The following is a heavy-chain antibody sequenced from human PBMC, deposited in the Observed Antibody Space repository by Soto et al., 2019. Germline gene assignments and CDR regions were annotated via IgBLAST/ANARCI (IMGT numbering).Heavy chain of an antibody. CDR3: ARDLLRQLWLSGPDY. CDR1: GDSVSSNSAA. V-gene: IGHV6-1*01. D-gene: IGHD6-19*01. Sequence: SQTLSLTCAISGDSVSSNSAAWNWIGQSPSRGLEWLGRTYYRSKWYNDYAVSVKSRITINPDTSKNQFSLQLNSVTPEDTAVFYRARDLLRQLWLSGPDYLGQGTLLTVSS. CDR2: TYYRSKWYN. J-gene: IGHJ4*01.